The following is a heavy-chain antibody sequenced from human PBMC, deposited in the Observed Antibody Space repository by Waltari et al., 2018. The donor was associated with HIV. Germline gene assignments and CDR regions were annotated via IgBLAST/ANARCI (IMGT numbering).Heavy chain of an antibody. CDR2: IRYDGSNK. V-gene: IGHV3-30*02. CDR3: AKDLGFLEWLLPGY. J-gene: IGHJ4*02. D-gene: IGHD3-3*01. CDR1: GFTFSRYG. Sequence: QVQLVESGGGVVQPGGSLSLSCAASGFTFSRYGMHWVRRAPGKGLEWVAFIRYDGSNKYYADSVKGRFTISRDNSKNTLYLQMNSLRAEDTAVYYCAKDLGFLEWLLPGYWGQGTLVTVSS.